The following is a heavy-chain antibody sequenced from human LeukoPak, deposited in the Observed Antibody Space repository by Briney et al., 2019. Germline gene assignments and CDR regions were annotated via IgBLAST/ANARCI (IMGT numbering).Heavy chain of an antibody. CDR1: GYTLTELS. CDR3: ATSTIFGVDPPYYYYGMDV. V-gene: IGHV1-24*01. Sequence: SGKVSCKVSGYTLTELSMHWVRQAPGKGLEWMGGFDPEDGETIYAQKFQGRVTMTEDTSTDTAYMELSSLRSEDTAVYYCATSTIFGVDPPYYYYGMDVWGQGTTVTVSS. D-gene: IGHD3-3*01. J-gene: IGHJ6*02. CDR2: FDPEDGET.